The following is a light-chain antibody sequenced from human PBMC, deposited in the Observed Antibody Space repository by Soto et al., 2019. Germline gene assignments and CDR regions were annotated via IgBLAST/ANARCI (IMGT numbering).Light chain of an antibody. CDR2: SDT. CDR1: NSNIGKNS. CDR3: AAWDDSLNGLV. J-gene: IGLJ7*01. Sequence: QSVLSQEPSVSGTPGQRVAMTCSGGNSNIGKNSVNWYRQVPGTAPQLLIYSDTLRSFGIPDRFSASKSDTSASLAIGGLQSDDEALYFCAAWDDSLNGLVLGGGTQLTVL. V-gene: IGLV1-44*01.